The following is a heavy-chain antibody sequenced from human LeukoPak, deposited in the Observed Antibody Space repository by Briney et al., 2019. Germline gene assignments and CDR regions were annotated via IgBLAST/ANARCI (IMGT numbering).Heavy chain of an antibody. CDR2: INHSGST. CDR1: GGSFSGYY. Sequence: SSETLSLTCAVYGGSFSGYYWSWIRQPPGKGLEWIGEINHSGSTNYNPSLKSRVTISVDTSKNQFSLKLSSVTAADTAVYYCARGPAYYDILTGYYGQCFDYWGQGTLVTVSS. J-gene: IGHJ4*02. CDR3: ARGPAYYDILTGYYGQCFDY. V-gene: IGHV4-34*01. D-gene: IGHD3-9*01.